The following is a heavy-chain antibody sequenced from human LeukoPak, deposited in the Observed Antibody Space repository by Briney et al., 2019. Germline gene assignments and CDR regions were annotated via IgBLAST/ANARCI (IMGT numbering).Heavy chain of an antibody. CDR1: GYRFSDHY. D-gene: IGHD4-17*01. V-gene: IGHV1-2*02. CDR3: ARGYFGDYVLDT. CDR2: INPNSGGT. J-gene: IGHJ5*02. Sequence: PGASVRISCKAYGYRFSDHYIHWVRQAPGQGLEYLGWINPNSGGTNYAQKFQGRVTLTRDTSIDTAYIRLHSLTSDDTAVYYCARGYFGDYVLDTWGQGALITVSS.